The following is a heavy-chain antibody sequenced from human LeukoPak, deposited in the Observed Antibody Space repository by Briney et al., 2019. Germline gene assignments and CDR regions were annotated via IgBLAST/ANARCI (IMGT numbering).Heavy chain of an antibody. J-gene: IGHJ4*02. CDR3: ARAGDIVATDEEALDY. V-gene: IGHV1-69*04. CDR1: GGTFSSYA. CDR2: IIPILGIA. Sequence: SVTVSCTASGGTFSSYAISWVRQAPGQGLEWMGRIIPILGIANYAQKFQGRVTITADKSTSTAYMELSSLRSEDTAVYYCARAGDIVATDEEALDYWGQGTLVTVSS. D-gene: IGHD5-12*01.